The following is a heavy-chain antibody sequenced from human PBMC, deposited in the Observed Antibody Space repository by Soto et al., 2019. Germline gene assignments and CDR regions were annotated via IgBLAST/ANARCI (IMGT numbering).Heavy chain of an antibody. D-gene: IGHD5-12*01. CDR3: AIALAGFLYRH. CDR1: GFTFSSYG. J-gene: IGHJ1*01. CDR2: IYSGGST. V-gene: IGHV3-66*01. Sequence: PGGSLRLSCAASGFTFSSYGMHWVRQAPGKGLEWVSVIYSGGSTYYADSVKGRFTISRDNSKNTLYLQMNSLRAEDTAVYYCAIALAGFLYRHWGQGTLVTVSS.